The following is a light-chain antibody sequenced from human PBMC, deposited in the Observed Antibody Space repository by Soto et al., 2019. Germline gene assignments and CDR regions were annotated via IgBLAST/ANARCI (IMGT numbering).Light chain of an antibody. J-gene: IGLJ2*01. CDR2: EVR. CDR1: SSDIGGYKY. Sequence: QSVLTQPASVSGSPGQSITISCTGTSSDIGGYKYVSWYQQHPGNAPKLMIYEVRSRPSGVSKRFSGSKSGNTASLTISGLQAEDEAIYHCSSYRTSSTPGWVFGGGTQLTV. V-gene: IGLV2-14*01. CDR3: SSYRTSSTPGWV.